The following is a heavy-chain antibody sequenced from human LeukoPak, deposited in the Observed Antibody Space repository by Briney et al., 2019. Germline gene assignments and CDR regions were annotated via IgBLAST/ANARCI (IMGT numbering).Heavy chain of an antibody. J-gene: IGHJ4*02. CDR2: ISGSGGST. D-gene: IGHD4-17*01. V-gene: IGHV3-23*01. CDR1: GFTFSSYA. Sequence: GGSLRLSCAASGFTFSSYAMSWVRQAPGKGLEWVSAISGSGGSTYYADSVKGRFTISRDNSKNTLYLQMNSLRDEDTAVYYCARGLTVTLALYYWGQGTLVTVSS. CDR3: ARGLTVTLALYY.